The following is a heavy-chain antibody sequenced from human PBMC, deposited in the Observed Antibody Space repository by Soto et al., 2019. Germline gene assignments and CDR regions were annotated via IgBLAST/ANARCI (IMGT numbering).Heavy chain of an antibody. CDR3: ARHHGPTTSENWFDP. Sequence: GASVKVSCKASGYTFFTYDISWVRQAPGQGLEWMGWISTYSGDTKYAQKFQGRVTMTTDTSTTTAYLELRSLGPDDTAVYYCARHHGPTTSENWFDPWGQGTLVTVSS. CDR1: GYTFFTYD. D-gene: IGHD5-12*01. J-gene: IGHJ5*02. CDR2: ISTYSGDT. V-gene: IGHV1-18*01.